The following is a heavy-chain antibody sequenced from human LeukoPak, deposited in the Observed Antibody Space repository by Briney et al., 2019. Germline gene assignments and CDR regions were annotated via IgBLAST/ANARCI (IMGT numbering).Heavy chain of an antibody. J-gene: IGHJ4*02. CDR1: GFTFSNHW. V-gene: IGHV3-33*06. D-gene: IGHD4-11*01. CDR2: IWSDKSNR. CDR3: AKDAQRGFDYSNSLEY. Sequence: GGSLRLSCVASGFTFSNHWMSWVRQAPGKGLEWVAVIWSDKSNRFYADSVRGRFTISRDDSRKTVYLQMEGMTAEDTAIYYCAKDAQRGFDYSNSLEYWGQGALVTVAS.